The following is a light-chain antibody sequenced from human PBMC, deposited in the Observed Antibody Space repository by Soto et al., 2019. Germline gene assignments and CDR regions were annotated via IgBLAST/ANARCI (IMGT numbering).Light chain of an antibody. CDR3: QQSNSAPPWT. J-gene: IGKJ1*01. CDR2: AAS. V-gene: IGKV1-39*01. Sequence: DTQMTQSPSSVSASVGDRVTISCRASQSISTYLNWYQQKPGKAPRLLIYAASSVQTGVPPRFSGSGSGTDFTLTISSLRPEDIATYFCQQSNSAPPWTFGQGTKVDIK. CDR1: QSISTY.